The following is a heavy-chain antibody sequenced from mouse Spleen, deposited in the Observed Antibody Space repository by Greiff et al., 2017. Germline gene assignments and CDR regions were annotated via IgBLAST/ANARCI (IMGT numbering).Heavy chain of an antibody. CDR1: GYTFTSYW. CDR3: TSGGSWFAY. CDR2: IDPSDSYT. D-gene: IGHD1-1*02. J-gene: IGHJ3*01. Sequence: QVQLQQSGAELVKPGASVKMSCKASGYTFTSYWMHWVKQRPGQGLEWIGVIDPSDSYTSYNQKFKGKATLTVDTSSSTAYMQLSSLTSEDSAVYYCTSGGSWFAYWGQGTLVTVSA. V-gene: IGHV1S127*01.